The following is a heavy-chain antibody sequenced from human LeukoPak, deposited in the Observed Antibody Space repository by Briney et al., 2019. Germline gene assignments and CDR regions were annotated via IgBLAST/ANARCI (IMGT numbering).Heavy chain of an antibody. D-gene: IGHD3-9*01. CDR2: IIPIFGTA. CDR3: ARGGGAKLGRRYFDWSNLPVAFDI. CDR1: GGTFSSYA. J-gene: IGHJ3*02. Sequence: GASVKVSCKASGGTFSSYAISWVRQAPGQGLEWMGGIIPIFGTANYAQKFQGRVTITADKSTSTAYMELSSLRSEDTAVYYCARGGGAKLGRRYFDWSNLPVAFDIWGQGTMVTVSS. V-gene: IGHV1-69*06.